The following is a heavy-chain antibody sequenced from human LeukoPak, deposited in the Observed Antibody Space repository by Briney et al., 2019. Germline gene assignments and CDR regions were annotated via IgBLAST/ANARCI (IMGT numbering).Heavy chain of an antibody. CDR2: INHSGST. CDR1: GGSFSGYY. D-gene: IGHD2/OR15-2a*01. J-gene: IGHJ6*03. Sequence: KTSETLSLTCAVYGGSFSGYYWSWIRQPPGKGLEWIGEINHSGSTNYNPSLKSRVTISVDTSKNQFSLKLSSVTAADTAVYYCARGTSSYYYYYMDVWGKGTTVTVSS. V-gene: IGHV4-34*01. CDR3: ARGTSSYYYYYMDV.